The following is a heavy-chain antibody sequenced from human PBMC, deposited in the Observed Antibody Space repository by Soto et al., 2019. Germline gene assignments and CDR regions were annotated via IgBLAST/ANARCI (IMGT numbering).Heavy chain of an antibody. CDR2: IYASGST. CDR1: GGSIIPYY. V-gene: IGHV4-4*07. CDR3: ARGGMVIIPTATAFDY. J-gene: IGHJ4*02. D-gene: IGHD1-1*01. Sequence: SETLSLTCSFSGGSIIPYYWSWIRQPAGKGLEWIGRIYASGSTNYNPSLKSRVTMSVATSKNQFSLKLTSVTAADTATYYCARGGMVIIPTATAFDYWGQGTLVTVSS.